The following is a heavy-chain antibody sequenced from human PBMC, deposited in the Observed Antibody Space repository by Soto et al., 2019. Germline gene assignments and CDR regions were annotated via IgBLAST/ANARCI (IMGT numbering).Heavy chain of an antibody. D-gene: IGHD5-12*01. CDR2: TYYRSKWYN. J-gene: IGHJ4*02. Sequence: SQTISLTCAISGDSVSSNSAAWNWIRQSPSRGLEWLVRTYYRSKWYNDYAVSAKSRITINPDTSKNQFSLQLNSVTPEDTAVYYCPRGGSGCDYNFSYWHQVHMVTVSS. CDR1: GDSVSSNSAA. CDR3: PRGGSGCDYNFSY. V-gene: IGHV6-1*01.